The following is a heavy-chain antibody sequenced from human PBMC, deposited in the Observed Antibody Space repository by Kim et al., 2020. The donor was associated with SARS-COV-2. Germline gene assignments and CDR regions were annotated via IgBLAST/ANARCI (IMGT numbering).Heavy chain of an antibody. V-gene: IGHV3-11*06. Sequence: GGSLRLSCAASGFTFSDYYMSWIRQAPGKGLEWVSYISSSSSYTNYADSVKGRFTISRDNAKNSLYLQMNSLRAEDTAVYYCASSRSHYYGSGSQPYYYYYGMDVWGQGTTVTVSS. D-gene: IGHD3-10*01. CDR3: ASSRSHYYGSGSQPYYYYYGMDV. CDR1: GFTFSDYY. CDR2: ISSSSSYT. J-gene: IGHJ6*02.